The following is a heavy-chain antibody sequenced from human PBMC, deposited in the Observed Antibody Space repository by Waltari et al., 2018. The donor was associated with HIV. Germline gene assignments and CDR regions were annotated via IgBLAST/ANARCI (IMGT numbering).Heavy chain of an antibody. D-gene: IGHD4-4*01. CDR1: GFTFSNYW. J-gene: IGHJ4*02. V-gene: IGHV3-74*01. CDR3: ARGGSKPLDY. Sequence: EVQLVESGGGSVQPGGSLSLSCAASGFTFSNYWLHWVRQAPGKGLVWVSRINSDGSSTSYADSVKGRFTISRDNAKNTVYLQMNSLRAEDTAVYYCARGGSKPLDYWGQGTLVTVSS. CDR2: INSDGSST.